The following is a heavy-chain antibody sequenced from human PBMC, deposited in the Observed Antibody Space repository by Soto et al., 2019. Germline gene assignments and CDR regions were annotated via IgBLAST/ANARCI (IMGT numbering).Heavy chain of an antibody. D-gene: IGHD6-19*01. J-gene: IGHJ4*02. CDR3: ARSAYSGWYFASDY. V-gene: IGHV3-23*01. CDR1: GFTFSSYA. Sequence: PGGSLRLSCAASGFTFSSYAMSWVRQAPGKGLEWVSAISGSGGSTYYADSVKGRFTISRDNSKNTLYLQMNSLRAEDTAVYYCARSAYSGWYFASDYWGQGTLVTVSS. CDR2: ISGSGGST.